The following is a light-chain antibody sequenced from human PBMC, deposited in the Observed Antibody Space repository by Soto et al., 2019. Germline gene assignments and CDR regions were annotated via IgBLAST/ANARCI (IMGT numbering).Light chain of an antibody. CDR2: EVN. J-gene: IGLJ1*01. CDR1: SSDVGGYTY. V-gene: IGLV2-14*01. CDR3: SSYTSSSTLYV. Sequence: QSVLTQPASVSGSPRQSITISCTGASSDVGGYTYVSWYQQHPGKAPKLIIYEVNNRPSGVSHRFSGSKSGNTASLAISGLQAEDEDDYYCSSYTSSSTLYVFGTGTKVTVL.